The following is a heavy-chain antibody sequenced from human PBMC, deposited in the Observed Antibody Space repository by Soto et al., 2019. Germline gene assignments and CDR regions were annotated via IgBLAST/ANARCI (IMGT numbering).Heavy chain of an antibody. CDR2: ISSSSRDK. CDR1: GFTFTTYT. V-gene: IGHV3-21*04. J-gene: IGHJ6*02. Sequence: GGSLRLSCAASGFTFTTYTFNWVRQVPGKGLEWVASISSSSRDKFYADSLKARVTISRDNANASVFLQMNNLRGEDTAVYYCARQSWGGDGMDVWGQGTTVTVSS. D-gene: IGHD3-16*01. CDR3: ARQSWGGDGMDV.